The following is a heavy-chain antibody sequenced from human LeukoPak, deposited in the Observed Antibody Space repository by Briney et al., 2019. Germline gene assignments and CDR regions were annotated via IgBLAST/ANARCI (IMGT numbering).Heavy chain of an antibody. CDR2: ISYDGSNK. J-gene: IGHJ4*02. D-gene: IGHD2-21*02. V-gene: IGHV3-30*03. CDR3: ARGFVLGAAKNYFDY. Sequence: GGSLRLSCAASGFTFSSYGMHWVRQAPGKGLEWVAVISYDGSNKYYADSVKGRFTISRDNSKNTLSLQMNSMRAEDTALYYCARGFVLGAAKNYFDYWGQGALVTVSS. CDR1: GFTFSSYG.